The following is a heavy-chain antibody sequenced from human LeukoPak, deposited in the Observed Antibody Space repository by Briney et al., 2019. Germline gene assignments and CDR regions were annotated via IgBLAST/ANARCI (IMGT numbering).Heavy chain of an antibody. Sequence: ASVTVSCMASGYTFTSYGISWVRQAPGQGLEGMGWISAYNGNTNYAQKLQGRVTMTTDTSTSTAYMELRSLRSDDTAVYYCARYELERWNDYYYTDVWGKGTTVTVSS. D-gene: IGHD1-1*01. J-gene: IGHJ6*03. CDR3: ARYELERWNDYYYTDV. CDR1: GYTFTSYG. V-gene: IGHV1-18*01. CDR2: ISAYNGNT.